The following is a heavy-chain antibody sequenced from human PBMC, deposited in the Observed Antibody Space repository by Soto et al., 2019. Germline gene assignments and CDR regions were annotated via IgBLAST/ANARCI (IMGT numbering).Heavy chain of an antibody. Sequence: SVKGSCQASGYTFTSYGISWVRQAPGQGLEWMGWISAYNVNTIYAQKLQGRVTMTTDTSTSTAYMELRSLRSDDTAVYYCARFSWSGFLDPYYFDYWGQGTLVTVSS. J-gene: IGHJ4*02. D-gene: IGHD3-3*01. CDR3: ARFSWSGFLDPYYFDY. V-gene: IGHV1-18*01. CDR1: GYTFTSYG. CDR2: ISAYNVNT.